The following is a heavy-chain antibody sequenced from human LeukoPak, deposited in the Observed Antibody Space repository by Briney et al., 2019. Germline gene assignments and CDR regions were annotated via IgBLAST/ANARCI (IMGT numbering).Heavy chain of an antibody. CDR1: GFTFSNAW. J-gene: IGHJ3*02. CDR3: TTDPQEAFDI. CDR2: IKSKTDGGTT. V-gene: IGHV3-15*01. Sequence: GGSLRLSCAASGFTFSNAWMSWVRQAPGKGLEWVARIKSKTDGGTTDYAAPVKGRFTISRDDSKNTLYLQMNSLKTEDTAVYYCTTDPQEAFDIWGQGTMVTVSS.